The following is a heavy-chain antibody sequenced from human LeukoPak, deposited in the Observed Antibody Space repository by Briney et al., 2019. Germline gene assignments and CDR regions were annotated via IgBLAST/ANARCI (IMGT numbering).Heavy chain of an antibody. CDR1: GGSISSYY. CDR2: IYYSGST. Sequence: PSETLSLTCTVSGGSISSYYWSWIRQPPGKGLEWIGYIYYSGSTNYNPSLKSRVTISVDTPKNQFSLKLSSVTAADTAVYYCASRSHYYYGMDVWGQGTTVTVSS. CDR3: ASRSHYYYGMDV. V-gene: IGHV4-59*01. J-gene: IGHJ6*02.